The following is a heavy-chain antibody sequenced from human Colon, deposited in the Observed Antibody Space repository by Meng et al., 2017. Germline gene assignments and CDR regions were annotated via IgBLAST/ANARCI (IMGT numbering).Heavy chain of an antibody. CDR1: GGSVSIGNYY. D-gene: IGHD6-19*01. J-gene: IGHJ2*01. CDR3: ARVPGIAVAGSGFGYFDL. CDR2: GSA. Sequence: VHLQQPRPVLVLPSQTLSLPRTVSGGSVSIGNYYVSWVPQPPVKGLEWIASGSATIHPSLKSRVVMSVDTSKNQFSLRLTSVAAADTAVYYCARVPGIAVAGSGFGYFDLWCRGTLVTVSS. V-gene: IGHV4-61*01.